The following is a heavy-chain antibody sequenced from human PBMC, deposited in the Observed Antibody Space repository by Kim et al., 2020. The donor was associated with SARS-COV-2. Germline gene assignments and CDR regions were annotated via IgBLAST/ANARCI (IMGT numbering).Heavy chain of an antibody. Sequence: GGSLRLSCAASGFTFSNAWMSWVRQAPGKGREWVGRIRSKTDGGTTDYAAPVKGRFTISRDDSQNTLYLQMNSLKIEDTAVYYCTTPLYLLLSSEESNYWGQGTQVTVST. J-gene: IGHJ4*02. CDR1: GFTFSNAW. D-gene: IGHD3-10*01. CDR2: IRSKTDGGTT. V-gene: IGHV3-15*01. CDR3: TTPLYLLLSSEESNY.